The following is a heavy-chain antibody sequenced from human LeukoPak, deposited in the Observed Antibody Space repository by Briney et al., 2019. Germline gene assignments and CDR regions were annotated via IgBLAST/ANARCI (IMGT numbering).Heavy chain of an antibody. D-gene: IGHD1-26*01. CDR3: TRESGAFSPFGF. V-gene: IGHV4-4*02. CDR1: GGSITTTNW. J-gene: IGHJ4*02. CDR2: VHLNGAT. Sequence: SETLSLTCAVSGGSITTTNWWSWVRQPPGKGLEWIGEVHLNGATNYNPSLESRFSMSIDKSNNHLSLEVTSVTAADTAMYYCTRESGAFSPFGFWGQGTLVTFS.